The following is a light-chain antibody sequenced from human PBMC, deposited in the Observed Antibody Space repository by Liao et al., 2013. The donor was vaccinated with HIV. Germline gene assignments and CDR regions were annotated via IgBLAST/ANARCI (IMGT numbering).Light chain of an antibody. CDR2: XDS. Sequence: SYELTQPPSVSVAPGKTARITCGGNNIGSKSVHWYQQKPGQAPVLVIYXDSDRPSGIPERFSGSNSGNTATLTISRVVAGDEADYYCQVWDNNSDHWMFGGGTKLTVL. V-gene: IGLV3-21*01. J-gene: IGLJ3*02. CDR1: NIGSKS. CDR3: QVWDNNSDHWM.